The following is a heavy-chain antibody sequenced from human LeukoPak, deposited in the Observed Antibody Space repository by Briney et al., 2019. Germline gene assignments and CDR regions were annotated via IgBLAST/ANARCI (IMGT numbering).Heavy chain of an antibody. CDR2: IYYSGNT. J-gene: IGHJ6*02. CDR3: ARCSRGTSVGMDV. Sequence: PLETLSLTCSVSGGSISNYYWTWIRQPPGKGLEWIGYIYYSGNTNYNPSLKSRVTISLDTSKSQLSLKLTSVTAADTAVYYCARCSRGTSVGMDVWGQGTTVTVSS. D-gene: IGHD1-1*01. CDR1: GGSISNYY. V-gene: IGHV4-59*08.